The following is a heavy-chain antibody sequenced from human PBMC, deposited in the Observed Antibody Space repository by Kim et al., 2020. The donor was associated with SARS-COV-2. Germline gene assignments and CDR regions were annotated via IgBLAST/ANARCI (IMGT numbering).Heavy chain of an antibody. CDR3: AKAPGQNYMDV. Sequence: GGSLRLSCAASGFTFSSYGMHWVRQAPGKGLEWVAVISFDGSNKYYADSMKGRFTISRDNSKNTLYLQMNSLRAEDTAVYYCAKAPGQNYMDVWGKGTTVTVSS. CDR1: GFTFSSYG. D-gene: IGHD7-27*01. J-gene: IGHJ6*03. CDR2: ISFDGSNK. V-gene: IGHV3-30*18.